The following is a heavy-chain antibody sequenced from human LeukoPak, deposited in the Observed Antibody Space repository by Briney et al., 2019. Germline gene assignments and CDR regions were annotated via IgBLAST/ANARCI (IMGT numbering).Heavy chain of an antibody. Sequence: PSQTPSLTPTLSRGSICSGGYYCSSTRQHPGKGLEWIMYIYYSGSTYYKPSLKSRVTISVDTSKNQFSLKLSSVTAADTAVYYCARADPYYYYYCMDVWRQGTTVTVSS. CDR3: ARADPYYYYYCMDV. CDR1: RGSICSGGYY. V-gene: IGHV4-31*03. J-gene: IGHJ6*02. CDR2: IYYSGST.